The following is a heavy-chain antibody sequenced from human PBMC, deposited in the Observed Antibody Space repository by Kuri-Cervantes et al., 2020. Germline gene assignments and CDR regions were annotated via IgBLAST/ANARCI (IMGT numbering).Heavy chain of an antibody. CDR1: GFTSSGYW. Sequence: GGSLRLSCAASGFTSSGYWMHWVRQAPGKGLEWVSAISGSGGSTYYADSVKGRFTISRDNSKNTLYLQMNSLRAEDTAVYYCASSRGYYYDSSGLSYWGQGTLVTVSS. CDR2: ISGSGGST. CDR3: ASSRGYYYDSSGLSY. J-gene: IGHJ4*02. V-gene: IGHV3-23*01. D-gene: IGHD3-22*01.